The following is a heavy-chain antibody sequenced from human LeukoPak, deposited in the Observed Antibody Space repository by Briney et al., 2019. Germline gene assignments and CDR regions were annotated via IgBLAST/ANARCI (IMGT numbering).Heavy chain of an antibody. CDR2: MYTSGST. CDR1: GGSISSGSYY. V-gene: IGHV4-61*02. Sequence: SQTLSLTCTVSGGSISSGSYYWSWIRQPAGKGLEWIGRMYTSGSTNYNPSLKSRVTISVDTSKNQFSLKLSSVTAADTAVYYCPRGYYGSGRSSQYYFDYWGPGTLVTVSS. D-gene: IGHD3-10*01. J-gene: IGHJ4*02. CDR3: PRGYYGSGRSSQYYFDY.